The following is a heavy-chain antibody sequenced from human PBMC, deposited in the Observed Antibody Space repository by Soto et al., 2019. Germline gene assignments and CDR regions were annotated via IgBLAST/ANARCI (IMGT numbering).Heavy chain of an antibody. Sequence: PGGSLRLSCAASGFTFSSYAMSWVRQAPGKGLEWVSGISGSGGITYYADSVKGQFTISRDNSKNTVYLQMNTLRAEDTAVYYCAKDRGYYDSSGYYIPFDCWGQGTLVTVSS. CDR1: GFTFSSYA. CDR3: AKDRGYYDSSGYYIPFDC. V-gene: IGHV3-23*01. J-gene: IGHJ4*02. D-gene: IGHD3-22*01. CDR2: ISGSGGIT.